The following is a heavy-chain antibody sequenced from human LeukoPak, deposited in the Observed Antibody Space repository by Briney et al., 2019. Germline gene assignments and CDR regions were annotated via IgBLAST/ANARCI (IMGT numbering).Heavy chain of an antibody. D-gene: IGHD3-22*01. CDR3: ACLYDSRGYYADY. V-gene: IGHV4-4*07. J-gene: IGHJ4*02. CDR2: IYTSGST. CDR1: GGSISSYY. Sequence: PSETLSLTRTVSGGSISSYYWSWIRQPAPKGLEWIGRIYTSGSTNYNPSLKSRVTISVDKSKHQFSLTLSSVTAADTAVYYCACLYDSRGYYADYWGQGTLVTVSS.